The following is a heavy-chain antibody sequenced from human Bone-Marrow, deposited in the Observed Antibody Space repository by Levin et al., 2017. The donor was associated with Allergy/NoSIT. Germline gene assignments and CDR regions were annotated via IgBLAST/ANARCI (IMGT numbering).Heavy chain of an antibody. J-gene: IGHJ5*02. CDR3: TKDGRIAVATTTWFDP. D-gene: IGHD6-19*01. CDR2: IAYDGDNK. V-gene: IGHV3-30*18. CDR1: GFTFSNYG. Sequence: QPGGSLRLSCTASGFTFSNYGIHWVRQAPGKGLEWVALIAYDGDNKYYADSVKGRFTISRDNAKNTVYLEINSLRVEDTAVYYCTKDGRIAVATTTWFDPWGQGTLVTVSS.